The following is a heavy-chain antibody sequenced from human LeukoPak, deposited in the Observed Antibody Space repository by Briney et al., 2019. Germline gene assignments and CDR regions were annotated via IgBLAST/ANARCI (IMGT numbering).Heavy chain of an antibody. V-gene: IGHV3-21*04. J-gene: IGHJ4*02. D-gene: IGHD2-21*01. CDR1: GFTFSSYT. CDR2: INGSSTFI. CDR3: ARDQGECGGDCSLPVDS. Sequence: GGSLRLSCAASGFTFSSYTMNWVRQAPGKGLEWVSSINGSSTFIYYADSVKGRFTISRDNAMNSLYLQMNSLRAEDTAVYYCARDQGECGGDCSLPVDSWGQGTQISVSS.